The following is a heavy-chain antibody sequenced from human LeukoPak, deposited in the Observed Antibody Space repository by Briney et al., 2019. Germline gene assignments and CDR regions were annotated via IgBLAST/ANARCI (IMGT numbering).Heavy chain of an antibody. V-gene: IGHV3-7*01. J-gene: IGHJ6*03. CDR3: ARAEVWVQLEIRDSYYMDV. CDR1: GFTFSSYW. D-gene: IGHD1-1*01. Sequence: PGGSLRLSCAASGFTFSSYWMSRVRQAPGKGLEWVANIKQDGSEKYYVDSVRGRFTISRDNAKNSLYLQMNSLRAEDTAVYYCARAEVWVQLEIRDSYYMDVWGKGTTVTVSS. CDR2: IKQDGSEK.